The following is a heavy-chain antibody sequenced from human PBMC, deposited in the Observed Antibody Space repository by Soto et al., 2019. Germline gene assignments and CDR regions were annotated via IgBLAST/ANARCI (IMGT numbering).Heavy chain of an antibody. CDR1: GSSVSSGSYY. D-gene: IGHD5-12*01. V-gene: IGHV4-61*01. CDR2: IYYSGST. J-gene: IGHJ6*02. CDR3: ARGRGAGGYEGLYGMDV. Sequence: PSETLSLTCTVAGSSVSSGSYYWSWNRQPPGKGLEWIGYIYYSGSTNYNPSLKSRVTISVDTSKNQFSLKLSSVTAADTAVYYCARGRGAGGYEGLYGMDVWGQGTTVTVSS.